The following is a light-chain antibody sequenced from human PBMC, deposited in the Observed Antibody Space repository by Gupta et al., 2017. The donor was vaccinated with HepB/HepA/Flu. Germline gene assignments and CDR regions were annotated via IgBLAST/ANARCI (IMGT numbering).Light chain of an antibody. CDR1: NNNVGNEG. CDR3: SAWDSSLSGHV. J-gene: IGLJ1*01. CDR2: KNN. V-gene: IGLV10-54*01. Sequence: QAGLPQPPSVSRDLTQTATLPSHGNNNNVGNEGVVWLQQHQGHPPKLLSYKNNNRPSGIPERFSASRSGNTASLTITGLLPEDEADYYCSAWDSSLSGHVFGPGTKVTVL.